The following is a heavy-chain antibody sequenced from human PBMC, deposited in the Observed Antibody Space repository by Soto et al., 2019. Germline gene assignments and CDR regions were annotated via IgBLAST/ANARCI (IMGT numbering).Heavy chain of an antibody. D-gene: IGHD2-21*02. CDR3: ASDPVVVVTVPAAIVDY. CDR2: ISSSSSYI. J-gene: IGHJ4*02. Sequence: GGSLRLSCAASGFTFRRYSMIWVRQAPGKGLAWVSSISSSSSYIYYADSVKGRFTISRDNAKNSLYLHMNSLRAEDTAVYFCASDPVVVVTVPAAIVDYWGQGTLVTVSS. CDR1: GFTFRRYS. V-gene: IGHV3-21*01.